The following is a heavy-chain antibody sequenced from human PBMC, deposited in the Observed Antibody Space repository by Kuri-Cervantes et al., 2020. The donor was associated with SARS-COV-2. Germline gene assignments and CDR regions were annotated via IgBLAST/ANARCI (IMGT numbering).Heavy chain of an antibody. Sequence: GESLKISCAASGFTVSSNYMSWVRPAPGKGLEWVSVIYSGGSTYYADSVKGRFTISRDNSKNTLYLQMNSLRAEDTAVYYCANLPAAINNYYYYYMDVWGKGTTVTVS. V-gene: IGHV3-53*01. J-gene: IGHJ6*03. D-gene: IGHD2-2*02. CDR2: IYSGGST. CDR3: ANLPAAINNYYYYYMDV. CDR1: GFTVSSNY.